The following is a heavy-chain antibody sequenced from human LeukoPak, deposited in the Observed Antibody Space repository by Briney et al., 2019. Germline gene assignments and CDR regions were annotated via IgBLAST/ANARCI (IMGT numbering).Heavy chain of an antibody. D-gene: IGHD6-19*01. J-gene: IGHJ4*02. CDR3: ASRMGSGFDY. CDR2: INHSGST. Sequence: PSETLSLTCAVYGGSFSGYYWSWIRQPPGKGPEWIGEINHSGSTNYNPSLKSRVTISVDTSKNQFSLKLSSVTAADTAVYYCASRMGSGFDYWGQGTLVTVSS. CDR1: GGSFSGYY. V-gene: IGHV4-34*01.